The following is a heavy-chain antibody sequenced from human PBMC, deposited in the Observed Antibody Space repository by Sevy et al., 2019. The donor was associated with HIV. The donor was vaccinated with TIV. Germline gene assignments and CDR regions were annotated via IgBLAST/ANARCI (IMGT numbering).Heavy chain of an antibody. J-gene: IGHJ6*03. V-gene: IGHV3-53*01. Sequence: GGSLRLSCAASGFTVSSNYMSWVRQAPGKGLEWVSVIYSGGSTYYADSVKGRFTISRDNSKNTLYLQMNSLRAEDTAVYYCARIGGYSYGYLVNYYYYMDVWGKGTTVTVS. CDR3: ARIGGYSYGYLVNYYYYMDV. CDR1: GFTVSSNY. D-gene: IGHD5-18*01. CDR2: IYSGGST.